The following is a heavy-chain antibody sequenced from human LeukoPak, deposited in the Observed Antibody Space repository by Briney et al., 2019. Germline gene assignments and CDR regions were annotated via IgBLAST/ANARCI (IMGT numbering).Heavy chain of an antibody. Sequence: GGSLRLSCAASGFTVSSNYMSWVRQAPGKGLEWVSVIYSGGSTYYADSVKGRFTISRDNSKNTLYLQMNSLRAEDTAVYYCARDRVYYYGSGSYSRYYYGMDVWGQGTTVTVSS. J-gene: IGHJ6*02. D-gene: IGHD3-10*01. CDR1: GFTVSSNY. CDR2: IYSGGST. CDR3: ARDRVYYYGSGSYSRYYYGMDV. V-gene: IGHV3-66*01.